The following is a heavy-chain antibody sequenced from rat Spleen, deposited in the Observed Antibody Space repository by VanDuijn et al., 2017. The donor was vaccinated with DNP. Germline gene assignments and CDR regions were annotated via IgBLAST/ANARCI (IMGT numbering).Heavy chain of an antibody. V-gene: IGHV3-1*01. CDR2: INYSGRT. CDR1: GYSITSNY. J-gene: IGHJ2*01. Sequence: EVQLQESGPGLVEPSQSLSLTCSVTGYSITSNYWAWIRKFPGNKMEWIGYINYSGRTGYNPSLKRRISITREPSKNQFFLQLNSVTTEDTATYYCARIHNNYFDYWGQGVMVTVSS. D-gene: IGHD1-10*01. CDR3: ARIHNNYFDY.